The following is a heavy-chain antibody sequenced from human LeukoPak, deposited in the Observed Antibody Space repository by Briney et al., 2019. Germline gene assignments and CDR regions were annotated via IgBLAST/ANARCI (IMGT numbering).Heavy chain of an antibody. CDR3: ARGGYYSWFDP. J-gene: IGHJ5*02. V-gene: IGHV3-30*04. Sequence: GGSLRLSCAASGFTFSSYAMHWVRQAPGKGLEWVAVISYDGSNKYYADSVKGRFTISRDNAKNSLYLQMNSLRAEDTAVYYCARGGYYSWFDPWGQGTLVTVSS. CDR1: GFTFSSYA. CDR2: ISYDGSNK. D-gene: IGHD3-22*01.